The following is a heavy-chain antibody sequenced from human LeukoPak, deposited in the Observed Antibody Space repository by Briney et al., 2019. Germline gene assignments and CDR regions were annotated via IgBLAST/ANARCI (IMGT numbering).Heavy chain of an antibody. CDR3: ARCSYSSTPDY. V-gene: IGHV1-2*02. CDR1: GYTITGYY. D-gene: IGHD6-13*01. CDR2: INPNSGGT. Sequence: ASVKVSFKASGYTITGYYMHWVRQAPGQGLEWMGWINPNSGGTNYAQKLQGRVTMTRDTSISTAYMELSRLRSDDRAVYYCARCSYSSTPDYWGQGTLVTVSS. J-gene: IGHJ4*02.